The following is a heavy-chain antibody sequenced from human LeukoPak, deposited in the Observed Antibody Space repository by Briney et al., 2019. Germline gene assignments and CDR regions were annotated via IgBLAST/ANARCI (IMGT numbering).Heavy chain of an antibody. CDR2: ICHSGST. Sequence: SETLSLTCAVSGYSISSGYYWGWIRQPPGKGLEWIGSICHSGSTYYNPSLKSRVTISVDTSKNQFSLKLSSVTAADTGVYYCGRQLVPARSTWFDPCGQRRLVTVSS. V-gene: IGHV4-38-2*01. D-gene: IGHD2-2*01. CDR3: GRQLVPARSTWFDP. CDR1: GYSISSGYY. J-gene: IGHJ5*02.